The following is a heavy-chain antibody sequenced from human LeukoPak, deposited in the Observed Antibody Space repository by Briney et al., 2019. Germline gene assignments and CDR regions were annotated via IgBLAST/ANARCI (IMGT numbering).Heavy chain of an antibody. CDR3: ARGRGYYDSSGYFGN. V-gene: IGHV1-8*01. CDR2: MNPNSGNT. D-gene: IGHD3-22*01. CDR1: GYTFTSYD. J-gene: IGHJ4*02. Sequence: ASVKVSCKASGYTFTSYDIHWVRQATGQGLVWMGWMNPNSGNTGYAQKFQGRVTMTRNTSISTAYMELSSLRSEDTAVYYCARGRGYYDSSGYFGNWGQGTLVTVSS.